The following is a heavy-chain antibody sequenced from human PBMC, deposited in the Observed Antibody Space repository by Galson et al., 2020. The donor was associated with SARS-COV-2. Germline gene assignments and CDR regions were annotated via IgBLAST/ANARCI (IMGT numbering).Heavy chain of an antibody. CDR2: SVPGDSDT. J-gene: IGHJ4*02. V-gene: IGHV5-51*01. Sequence: GKTLKTSGYGAGSNGTTNFHGCVRTTAENGRESRGVSVPGDSDTRYSPSFQGQVTISADNSISTAYLQWSSLEASDTAMYYCARHLVADPLIDYWGQGTLVAVSS. CDR1: GSNGTTNF. D-gene: IGHD2-15*01. CDR3: ARHLVADPLIDY.